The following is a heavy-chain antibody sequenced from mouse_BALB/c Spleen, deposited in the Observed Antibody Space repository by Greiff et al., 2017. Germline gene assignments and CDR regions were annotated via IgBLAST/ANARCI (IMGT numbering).Heavy chain of an antibody. CDR3: TRSYRYEAWFAY. CDR2: IYPGSGST. J-gene: IGHJ3*01. Sequence: LQQPGSELVRPGASVKLSCKASGYTFTSYLMHWVKQRPGQGLEWIGNIYPGSGSTNYDEKFKSKATLTVDTSSSTAYMQLSSLTSEDSAVYYCTRSYRYEAWFAYWGQGTLVTVSA. CDR1: GYTFTSYL. D-gene: IGHD2-14*01. V-gene: IGHV1S22*01.